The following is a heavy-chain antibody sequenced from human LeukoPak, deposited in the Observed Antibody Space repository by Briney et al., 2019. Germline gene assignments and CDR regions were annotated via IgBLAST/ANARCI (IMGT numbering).Heavy chain of an antibody. J-gene: IGHJ4*02. D-gene: IGHD6-13*01. Sequence: SQTLSLTCAISGDRVSGNSAAWDWLRQSPSGGLEWLGRTSYRSKWYNDYAVSVKSRITINPDTSKNQFSLQLNSVTPEDTAVYFCARGWSLFDYWGQGTLVTVSS. CDR1: GDRVSGNSAA. CDR3: ARGWSLFDY. CDR2: TSYRSKWYN. V-gene: IGHV6-1*01.